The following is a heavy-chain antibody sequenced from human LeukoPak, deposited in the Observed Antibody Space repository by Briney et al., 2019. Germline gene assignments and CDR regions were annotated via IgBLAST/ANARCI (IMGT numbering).Heavy chain of an antibody. V-gene: IGHV4-34*01. CDR2: INHSGST. CDR3: ARLGVTMVRGVIRRFYFDY. Sequence: SETLSLTCAVYGGSFSGYYWSWIRQPPGKGLEWIGEINHSGSTNYNPSLTSRVTISVDTSKNQFSLKLSSVTAADTAVYYCARLGVTMVRGVIRRFYFDYWGQGTLVTVSS. D-gene: IGHD3-10*01. CDR1: GGSFSGYY. J-gene: IGHJ4*02.